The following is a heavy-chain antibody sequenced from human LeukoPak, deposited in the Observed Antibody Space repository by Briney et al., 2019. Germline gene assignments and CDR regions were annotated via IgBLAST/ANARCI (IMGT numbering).Heavy chain of an antibody. V-gene: IGHV4-61*02. CDR1: GGSISSGSYY. Sequence: PSETLSLTCTVSGGSISSGSYYWSWIRQPAGKGLEWIGRIYTSGSTNYNPSLKSRVTISVDTSKNQFSLKLSSVTAADTAVYYCAKKGGGSGSSPYNWFDPWGQGTLVTVSS. J-gene: IGHJ5*02. D-gene: IGHD3-10*01. CDR3: AKKGGGSGSSPYNWFDP. CDR2: IYTSGST.